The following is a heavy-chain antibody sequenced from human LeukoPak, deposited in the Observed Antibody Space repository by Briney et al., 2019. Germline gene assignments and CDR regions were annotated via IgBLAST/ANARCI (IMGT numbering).Heavy chain of an antibody. D-gene: IGHD3-10*01. Sequence: GGSLRLSCAASGFTFSSYAMGWVRHAPGKGLDWVSTISGSGGSTYYAASVKGRFTISRDKSKHTLYLQMNSLRAEDKAVYYGAKANRYYYDYWGQGTLVTVSS. CDR3: AKANRYYYDY. CDR1: GFTFSSYA. CDR2: ISGSGGST. J-gene: IGHJ4*02. V-gene: IGHV3-23*01.